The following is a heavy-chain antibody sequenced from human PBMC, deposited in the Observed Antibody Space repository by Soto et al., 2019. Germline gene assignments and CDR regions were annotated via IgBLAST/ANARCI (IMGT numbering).Heavy chain of an antibody. CDR3: ARDQIAGLFDY. Sequence: QVQLQQWGAGLLKPSETLSLTCAVYGGSFSGYYWTWIRQPPGTGLEWIGEIHHSGSTNYNPSLKSRVTLSVDTSKNPFSVKLTPMYAADAAVYYCARDQIAGLFDYWGQGTLVTVAS. D-gene: IGHD2-21*01. J-gene: IGHJ4*02. CDR1: GGSFSGYY. V-gene: IGHV4-34*01. CDR2: IHHSGST.